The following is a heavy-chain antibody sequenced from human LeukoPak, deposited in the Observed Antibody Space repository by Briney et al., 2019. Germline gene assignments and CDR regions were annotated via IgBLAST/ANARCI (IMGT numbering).Heavy chain of an antibody. V-gene: IGHV4-34*01. CDR1: GGSFSGYY. D-gene: IGHD3-10*01. Sequence: SETLSLTCAVYGGSFSGYYWSWIRQPPGKGLEWIGEINHSGSTNYNPSLKSQVTISVDTSKSQFSLKLTSVTAADTAVYYCARDRGSGTLNNWFDPWGQGALVTVSS. CDR2: INHSGST. CDR3: ARDRGSGTLNNWFDP. J-gene: IGHJ5*02.